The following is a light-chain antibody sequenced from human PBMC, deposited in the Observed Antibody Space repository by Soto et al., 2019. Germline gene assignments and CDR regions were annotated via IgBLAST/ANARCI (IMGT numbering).Light chain of an antibody. CDR1: QSVSSN. J-gene: IGKJ5*01. V-gene: IGKV3-15*01. Sequence: EIVMTQSPATLSVSPGERATLSCRASQSVSSNLAWYQQKPGQAPRLLIYGASTRATGIPARFSGSGSGTEFTLTISSLQFEDFAVYYCQQYNNLPRGITFGQGTRLEIK. CDR3: QQYNNLPRGIT. CDR2: GAS.